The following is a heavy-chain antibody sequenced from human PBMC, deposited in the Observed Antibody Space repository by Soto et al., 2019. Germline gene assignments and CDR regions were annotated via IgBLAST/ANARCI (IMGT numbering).Heavy chain of an antibody. CDR3: ARRSPEYSGYDYFDY. CDR2: IYWDDDK. CDR1: GFSLSTSGVG. J-gene: IGHJ4*02. Sequence: ESGPTLVNPTQTLTLTCTFSGFSLSTSGVGVGWIRQPPGKALEWLTVIYWDDDKRYSPSLKSRLTITKDTSKNQVVLTMTTMDPVDTATYYCARRSPEYSGYDYFDYWGQGTLVTVSS. V-gene: IGHV2-5*02. D-gene: IGHD5-12*01.